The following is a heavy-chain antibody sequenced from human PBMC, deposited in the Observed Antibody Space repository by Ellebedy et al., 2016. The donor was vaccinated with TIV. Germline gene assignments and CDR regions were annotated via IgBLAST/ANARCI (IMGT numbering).Heavy chain of an antibody. CDR3: ARVHCSITTCDYYYMDV. V-gene: IGHV4-61*01. CDR1: GGSISSGRFY. CDR2: IYYTGST. J-gene: IGHJ6*03. Sequence: SETLSLXXSVSGGSISSGRFYWNWIRQPPGKGLEWIGNIYYTGSTSYSPSLTGRVTISIDTPKNQFSLKVTSVTAADTAVYYCARVHCSITTCDYYYMDVWGKGTTVTVSS. D-gene: IGHD1-1*01.